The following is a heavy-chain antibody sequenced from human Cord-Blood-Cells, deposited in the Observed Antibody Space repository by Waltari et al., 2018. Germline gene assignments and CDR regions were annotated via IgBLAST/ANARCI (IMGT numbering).Heavy chain of an antibody. CDR1: GGTFSSYA. V-gene: IGHV1-69*09. Sequence: QVQLVQSGAEVKKPGSSVKVSCKASGGTFSSYAISWVRQAPGQGLEWMGRIIPILGIANYAQKFQGRVTITADKSTSTAYMELSSLRSEDTAVYYCARGPPLDGVVRPSDAFDIWGQGTMVTVSS. J-gene: IGHJ3*02. CDR3: ARGPPLDGVVRPSDAFDI. D-gene: IGHD3-3*01. CDR2: IIPILGIA.